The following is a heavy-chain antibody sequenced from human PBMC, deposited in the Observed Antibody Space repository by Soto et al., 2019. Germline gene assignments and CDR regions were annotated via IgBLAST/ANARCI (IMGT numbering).Heavy chain of an antibody. J-gene: IGHJ6*02. CDR2: IDPSDSYT. D-gene: IGHD4-17*01. Sequence: GESLKISCKGSGYSFTNYWISLVRQMPGKGLEWMGRIDPSDSYTNYSPSFQGHVTISADKSISTAYLQWSSLKASDTAMYCCARQGYGDSDYYYYGMDVWGQGTTVTVSS. CDR1: GYSFTNYW. V-gene: IGHV5-10-1*01. CDR3: ARQGYGDSDYYYYGMDV.